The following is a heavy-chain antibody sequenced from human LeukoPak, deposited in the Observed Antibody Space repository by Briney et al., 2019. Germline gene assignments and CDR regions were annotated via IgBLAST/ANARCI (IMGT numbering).Heavy chain of an antibody. D-gene: IGHD2-21*02. CDR1: GFTFSGYG. V-gene: IGHV3-30*03. CDR2: ISTDGSNK. J-gene: IGHJ4*02. Sequence: GGSLRLSCAASGFTFSGYGMHRVRQAPGKGLECVALISTDGSNKDYADSVKGRFTISRDNSKNTLYLQMDSLRAEDTAVYYCARDWARGDSYYVDYWGQGTLVTVSS. CDR3: ARDWARGDSYYVDY.